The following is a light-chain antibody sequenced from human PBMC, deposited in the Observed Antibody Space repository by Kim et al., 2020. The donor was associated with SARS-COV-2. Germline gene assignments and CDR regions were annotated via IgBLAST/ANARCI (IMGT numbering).Light chain of an antibody. CDR3: QQYYTTPLT. V-gene: IGKV4-1*01. J-gene: IGKJ4*01. Sequence: ATINCKSSQSLLYNANNKNYLAWYQQKPRQPPKLLISWASSRESGVPERFSGSGSGTDFTLTISSLQAEDVAVYYCQQYYTTPLTFGGGTKVDIK. CDR2: WAS. CDR1: QSLLYNANNKNY.